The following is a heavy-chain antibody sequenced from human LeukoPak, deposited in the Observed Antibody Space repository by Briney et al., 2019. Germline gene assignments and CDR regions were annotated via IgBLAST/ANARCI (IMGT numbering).Heavy chain of an antibody. Sequence: SGGSLRLSCAASGFTFSRYDMHWVRQPTGKGLEWVSAIDTASDTYYPGSVKGRFTISRENAKNSLYLLMNSLRAGDTAVYYCAELGITMIGGVWGKGTTVTISS. J-gene: IGHJ6*04. CDR3: AELGITMIGGV. D-gene: IGHD3-10*02. CDR2: IDTASDT. V-gene: IGHV3-13*01. CDR1: GFTFSRYD.